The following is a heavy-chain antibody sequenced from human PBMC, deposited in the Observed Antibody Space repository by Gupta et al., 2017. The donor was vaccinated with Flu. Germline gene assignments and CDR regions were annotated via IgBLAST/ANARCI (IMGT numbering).Heavy chain of an antibody. CDR3: ARDRDAGSTAGGFDP. D-gene: IGHD1-1*01. Sequence: APGQGLEWIGVISPGGDTTNYAQKFQDRVTMTRDTATSTVYMELSRLRSDDTAVYFCARDRDAGSTAGGFDPWGQGTLVTVSS. J-gene: IGHJ5*02. CDR2: ISPGGDTT. V-gene: IGHV1-46*01.